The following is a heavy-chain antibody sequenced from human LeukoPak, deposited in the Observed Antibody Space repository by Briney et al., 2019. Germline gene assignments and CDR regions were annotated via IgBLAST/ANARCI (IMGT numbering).Heavy chain of an antibody. CDR1: GFTFSSYA. D-gene: IGHD5-18*01. V-gene: IGHV3-48*04. Sequence: PGGSLRLSCAASGFTFSSYAMSWVRQAPGKGLEWVSYISSSTGSTVYYADSVKGRFTISRDNSKNSLYLQMNTLRAEDTAFYYYARGWDSYGAFDFWGQGTLVTVSS. CDR3: ARGWDSYGAFDF. J-gene: IGHJ4*02. CDR2: ISSSTGSTV.